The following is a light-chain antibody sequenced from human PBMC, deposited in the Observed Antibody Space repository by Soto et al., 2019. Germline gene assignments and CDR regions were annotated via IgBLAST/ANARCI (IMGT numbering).Light chain of an antibody. CDR1: SSDVGGYNY. CDR3: SSYTSSSTLCV. CDR2: EVS. V-gene: IGLV2-14*01. J-gene: IGLJ1*01. Sequence: QSALTQPASVSGSPGQSITISCTGTSSDVGGYNYVSWYQQHPGKAPKLIIYEVSNRPSGVSNRFSGSKSGNTASLTSSGLQAEDEADYYCSSYTSSSTLCVFGTGTKVTVL.